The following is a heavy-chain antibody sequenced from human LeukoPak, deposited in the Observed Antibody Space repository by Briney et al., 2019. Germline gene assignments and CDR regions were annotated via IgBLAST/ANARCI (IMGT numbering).Heavy chain of an antibody. Sequence: ASVKVSCKASGYTFPSYAMNWVRQAPGQGLEWMGWINTNTGNPTYAQGFTGRFVFSWDSSVSTIYLQITCLKAEDTAVYYCASPNPLTYYFDSRGYYAASEDWGQGTLITVSS. J-gene: IGHJ4*02. V-gene: IGHV7-4-1*02. D-gene: IGHD3-22*01. CDR2: INTNTGNP. CDR1: GYTFPSYA. CDR3: ASPNPLTYYFDSRGYYAASED.